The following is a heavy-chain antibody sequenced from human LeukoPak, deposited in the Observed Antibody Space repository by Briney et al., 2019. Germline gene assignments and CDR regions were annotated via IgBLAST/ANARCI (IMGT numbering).Heavy chain of an antibody. CDR3: VRKSGSSGYPFDF. D-gene: IGHD3-22*01. J-gene: IGHJ4*02. CDR1: GFSFSSYS. CDR2: ITDDSSTM. Sequence: PGGSLRLSCAASGFSFSSYSMNWVRQAPGKGLEWLSYITDDSSTMYYAAAVKGRFAISRDNAKNSLYLQMNSLRVEDTALYYCVRKSGSSGYPFDFWGQGTLVTVSS. V-gene: IGHV3-48*01.